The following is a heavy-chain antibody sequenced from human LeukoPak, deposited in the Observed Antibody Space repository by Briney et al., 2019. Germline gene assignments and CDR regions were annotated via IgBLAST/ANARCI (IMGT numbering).Heavy chain of an antibody. Sequence: SVKVSCKASGYTFTSYGISWVRQAPGQGLEWMGWISAYNGNTNYAQKLQGRVTMTTDTSTSTAYMELRSLRSDDTAVYYCARDSEVDYGEGFFDYWGQGTLVTVSS. CDR1: GYTFTSYG. CDR3: ARDSEVDYGEGFFDY. J-gene: IGHJ4*02. D-gene: IGHD4-17*01. CDR2: ISAYNGNT. V-gene: IGHV1-18*01.